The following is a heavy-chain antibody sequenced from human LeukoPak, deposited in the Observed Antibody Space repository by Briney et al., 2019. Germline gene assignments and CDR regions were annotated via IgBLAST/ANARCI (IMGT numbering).Heavy chain of an antibody. CDR1: GGSISSYY. Sequence: SETLSLTCTVSGGSISSYYWSWIRQPPGKGLEWIGYIYYSGSTNYNPSLKSRVTISVDTSKNQFSLKLSSVTAADTAVYYCAREMCSGGSCYSYDAFDIWVQGTMVTVSS. J-gene: IGHJ3*02. CDR2: IYYSGST. CDR3: AREMCSGGSCYSYDAFDI. V-gene: IGHV4-59*01. D-gene: IGHD2-15*01.